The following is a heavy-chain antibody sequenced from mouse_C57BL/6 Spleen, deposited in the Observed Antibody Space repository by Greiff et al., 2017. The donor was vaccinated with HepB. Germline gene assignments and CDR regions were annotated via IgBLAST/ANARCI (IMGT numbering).Heavy chain of an antibody. CDR2: IYPGSGST. CDR3: ARNPITTVVAPGWFAY. J-gene: IGHJ3*01. D-gene: IGHD1-1*01. CDR1: GYTFTSYW. Sequence: VQLQQPGAELVKPGASVKMSCKASGYTFTSYWITWVKQRPGQGLEWIGDIYPGSGSTNYNEKFKSKATLTVDTSSSTAYMQLSSLTSEDSAVYYCARNPITTVVAPGWFAYWGQGTLVTVSA. V-gene: IGHV1-55*01.